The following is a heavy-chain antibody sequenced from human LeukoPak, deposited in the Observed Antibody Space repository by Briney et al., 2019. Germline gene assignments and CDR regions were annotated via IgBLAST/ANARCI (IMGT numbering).Heavy chain of an antibody. CDR1: GGSFSGYY. V-gene: IGHV4-34*01. CDR2: INHSGST. Sequence: SETLSLTCAVYGGSFSGYYWSWIRQPPGKGLEWIGEINHSGSTNYNPSLKSRVTISVDTSKNQFSLKLSSVTAADTAVYYCAGGRDGYKIFDYWGQGTLVTVSS. CDR3: AGGRDGYKIFDY. D-gene: IGHD5-24*01. J-gene: IGHJ4*02.